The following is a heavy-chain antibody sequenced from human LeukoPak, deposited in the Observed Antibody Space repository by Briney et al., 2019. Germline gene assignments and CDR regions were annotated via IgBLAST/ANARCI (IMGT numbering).Heavy chain of an antibody. D-gene: IGHD2-2*01. CDR2: IYPCGSDT. CDR3: ARHGPAAMTGDRPYYYYYMDV. J-gene: IGHJ6*03. V-gene: IGHV5-51*01. CDR1: GYSFTSFL. Sequence: GGSLKISCKGSGYSFTSFLIGWVRQMPGKGLEWMGIIYPCGSDTRYSPSFQGQVTISADKSISTAYLQWSSLKASDTAMYYCARHGPAAMTGDRPYYYYYMDVWGKGTTVTVSS.